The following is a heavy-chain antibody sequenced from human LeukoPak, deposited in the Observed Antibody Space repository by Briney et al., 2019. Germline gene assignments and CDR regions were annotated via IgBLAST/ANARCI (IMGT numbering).Heavy chain of an antibody. J-gene: IGHJ4*02. D-gene: IGHD6-13*01. CDR1: GGTFSSYA. Sequence: GASVKVSCKASGGTFSSYAISWVRQAPGQGLEWMGRIIPILGIANYAQKFQGRVTITADKSTSTAYVELSSLRSEDTAVYYCARQTHPYSSSWYLDYWGQGTLVTVSS. CDR3: ARQTHPYSSSWYLDY. CDR2: IIPILGIA. V-gene: IGHV1-69*04.